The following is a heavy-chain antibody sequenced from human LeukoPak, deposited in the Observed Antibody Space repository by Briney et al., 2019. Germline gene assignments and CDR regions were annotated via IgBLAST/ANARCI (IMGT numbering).Heavy chain of an antibody. V-gene: IGHV3-30*02. CDR3: LSGYDSYYYGMDV. Sequence: GGSLRLSCAASGFTFSSYGMHWVRQAPGKGLEWVAFIRYDGSNKYYADSVKGRFTISRDNSKNTLYLQMNSLRAEDTAVYYCLSGYDSYYYGMDVRGQGTTVTVSS. CDR1: GFTFSSYG. CDR2: IRYDGSNK. J-gene: IGHJ6*02. D-gene: IGHD5-12*01.